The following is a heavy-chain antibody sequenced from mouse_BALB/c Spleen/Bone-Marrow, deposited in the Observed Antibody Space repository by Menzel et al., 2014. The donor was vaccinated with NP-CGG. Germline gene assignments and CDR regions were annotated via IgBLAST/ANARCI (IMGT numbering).Heavy chain of an antibody. J-gene: IGHJ1*01. V-gene: IGHV1S33*01. CDR3: ARSGNYYGNYYWYFDV. Sequence: LVESGPELVKPGALVKISCKASGYTFTSYDINWVKQRPGQGLEWIGWICPGDGSTKYNEKFKGKATLTADKSSSTAYMQLSSLTSENSAVYFCARSGNYYGNYYWYFDVWGAGTTVTVSS. CDR2: ICPGDGST. D-gene: IGHD2-1*01. CDR1: GYTFTSYD.